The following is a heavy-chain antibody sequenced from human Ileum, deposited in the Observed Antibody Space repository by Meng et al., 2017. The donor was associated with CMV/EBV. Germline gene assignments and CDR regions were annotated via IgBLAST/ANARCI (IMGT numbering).Heavy chain of an antibody. CDR2: IHFNVGST. Sequence: CVASGFTFSNYVVNWVRQAPGKGLEWVSTIHFNVGSTFYADSVEGRFTIYRDNSENTVYLQLNSLRAEDTAVYYCTREVGGGYFFDYWGQGALVTVSS. J-gene: IGHJ4*02. CDR3: TREVGGGYFFDY. V-gene: IGHV3-23*01. CDR1: GFTFSNYV. D-gene: IGHD1-26*01.